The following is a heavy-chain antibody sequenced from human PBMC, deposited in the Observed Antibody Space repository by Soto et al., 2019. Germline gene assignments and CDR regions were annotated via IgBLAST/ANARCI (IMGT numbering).Heavy chain of an antibody. V-gene: IGHV1-18*01. D-gene: IGHD3-9*01. CDR2: ISAYNGNT. CDR3: ARMGLYYDILTGWDPFDY. Sequence: ASVKVSCKASGYTFTSYGISWVRQAPGQGLEWMGWISAYNGNTNYAQKLQGRVTMTTDTSTSIAYMELRSLRSDDTAVYYCARMGLYYDILTGWDPFDYWGQGTLVTVSS. J-gene: IGHJ4*02. CDR1: GYTFTSYG.